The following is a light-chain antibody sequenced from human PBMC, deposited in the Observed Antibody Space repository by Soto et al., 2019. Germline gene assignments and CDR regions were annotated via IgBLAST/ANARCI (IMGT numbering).Light chain of an antibody. CDR1: SSDVGGYNY. V-gene: IGLV2-14*01. Sequence: SVLTQPASVSGFPGQSITISCTGTSSDVGGYNYVSWYQQHPGKAPKLMIYDVSNRPSGVSNRFSGSKSGNTASLTISGLQAEDEADYYCSSYTSSSTPFYVFGTGTKVTV. CDR3: SSYTSSSTPFYV. CDR2: DVS. J-gene: IGLJ1*01.